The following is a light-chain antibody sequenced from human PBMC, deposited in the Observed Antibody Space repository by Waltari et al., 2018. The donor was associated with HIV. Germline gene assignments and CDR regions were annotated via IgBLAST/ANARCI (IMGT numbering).Light chain of an antibody. CDR2: DVT. Sequence: QSALTQPASVSGSPGQSITISCTGTSNDVGGYNYVSWYQQHPGKAPKLMIYDVTTRPSGVSDRFSGSKSGTTASLTISGLQAEDEADYYCSSYTKTLYVIFGGGTKLTVL. J-gene: IGLJ2*01. CDR3: SSYTKTLYVI. CDR1: SNDVGGYNY. V-gene: IGLV2-14*03.